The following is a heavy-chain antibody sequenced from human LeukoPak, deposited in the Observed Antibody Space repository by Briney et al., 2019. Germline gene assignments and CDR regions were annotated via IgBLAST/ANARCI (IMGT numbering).Heavy chain of an antibody. J-gene: IGHJ4*02. CDR1: GFTFSSYS. Sequence: PGGSLRLSCAASGFTFSSYSMNWVRQAPGKGLEWVSSISSSSSYTYYADSVKGRFTISRDNAKNSLYLQMNSLRAEDTAVYYCARVRIVATIIDYWGQGTLVTVSS. D-gene: IGHD5-12*01. CDR3: ARVRIVATIIDY. CDR2: ISSSSSYT. V-gene: IGHV3-21*01.